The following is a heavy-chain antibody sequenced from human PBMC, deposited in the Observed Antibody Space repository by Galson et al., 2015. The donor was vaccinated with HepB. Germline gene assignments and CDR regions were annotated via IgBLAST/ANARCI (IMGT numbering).Heavy chain of an antibody. J-gene: IGHJ3*01. CDR2: ISYDGSNK. CDR3: AKSQRQGGLRFLEWFFP. CDR1: GFTFSSYA. D-gene: IGHD3-3*01. V-gene: IGHV3-30*04. Sequence: SLRLSCAASGFTFSSYAMHWVRQAPGKGLEWVAVISYDGSNKYYADSVKGRFTISRDNSKNTLYLQMNSLRAEDTAVYYCAKSQRQGGLRFLEWFFPWGQGTMVTVSS.